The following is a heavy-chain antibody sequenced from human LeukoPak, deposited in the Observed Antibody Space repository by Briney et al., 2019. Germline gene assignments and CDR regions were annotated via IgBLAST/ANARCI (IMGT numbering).Heavy chain of an antibody. J-gene: IGHJ4*02. CDR2: IYYSGST. CDR3: ARSGSSWYHPVDY. D-gene: IGHD6-13*01. V-gene: IGHV4-59*08. CDR1: GGSISSYY. Sequence: SETLSLTCTVSGGSISSYYWSWIRQPPGKGLEWIGYIYYSGSTNYNPSLKSRVTISVDTSKNQFSLKLSSVTAADTAVYYCARSGSSWYHPVDYWGQGTLVNVSS.